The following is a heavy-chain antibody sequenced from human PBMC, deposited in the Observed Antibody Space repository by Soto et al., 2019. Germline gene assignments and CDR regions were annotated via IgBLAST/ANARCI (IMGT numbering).Heavy chain of an antibody. Sequence: QVQLQQWGAGLLKPSETLSLTCAVYGGSFSGYYWSWIRQPPGKGLEWIGEINHSGSTNYNPSLKSRVTISVDTPKNQFSLKLSSVTAADTAVYYCARARGISRSLNNWFDPWGQGTLVTVSS. D-gene: IGHD3-10*01. CDR3: ARARGISRSLNNWFDP. J-gene: IGHJ5*02. CDR1: GGSFSGYY. V-gene: IGHV4-34*01. CDR2: INHSGST.